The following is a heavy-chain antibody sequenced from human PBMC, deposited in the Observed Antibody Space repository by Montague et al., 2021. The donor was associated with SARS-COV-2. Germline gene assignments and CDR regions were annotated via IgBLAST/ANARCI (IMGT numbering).Heavy chain of an antibody. V-gene: IGHV3-48*03. CDR1: GFTFSSYE. D-gene: IGHD3-22*01. Sequence: SLRLSCAASGFTFSSYEMNWVRQAPGKGLDCVSYISSSCSTIYHADSVKGRFTISRDNAKNSLFLQINSLRAEDTAVYYCARNYYDSSGYYYPFYYYGMDVWGQGTTVTVSS. CDR3: ARNYYDSSGYYYPFYYYGMDV. J-gene: IGHJ6*02. CDR2: ISSSCSTI.